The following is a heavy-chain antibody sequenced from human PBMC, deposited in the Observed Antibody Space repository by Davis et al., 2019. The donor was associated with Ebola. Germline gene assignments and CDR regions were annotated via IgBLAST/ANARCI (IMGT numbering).Heavy chain of an antibody. Sequence: ASVKVSCKASGYSFTAYYIHWVRQAPGQGLEWMGIINPSGGSTTYAQKFQGRVTMTRDTSTRTVYMELSSLRSEDTAVYYCARGRGHYEYSGGDYWGQGTLVIVSS. CDR2: INPSGGST. D-gene: IGHD2-21*01. CDR3: ARGRGHYEYSGGDY. V-gene: IGHV1-46*01. CDR1: GYSFTAYY. J-gene: IGHJ4*02.